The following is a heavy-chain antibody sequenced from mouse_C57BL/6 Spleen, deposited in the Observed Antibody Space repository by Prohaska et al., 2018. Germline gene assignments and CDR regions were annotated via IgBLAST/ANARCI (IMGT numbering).Heavy chain of an antibody. V-gene: IGHV1-15*01. CDR1: GYTFTDYE. CDR2: IDPETGGT. J-gene: IGHJ4*01. D-gene: IGHD2-1*01. CDR3: TMGGNYPYYAMDY. Sequence: QVQLQQSGAELVRPGASVTLSCKASGYTFTDYEMHWVKQTPVHGLEWIGAIDPETGGTAYNQKFKGKAILTADKSSSTAYMELRSLTSEDSAVYYCTMGGNYPYYAMDYWGQGTSVTVSS.